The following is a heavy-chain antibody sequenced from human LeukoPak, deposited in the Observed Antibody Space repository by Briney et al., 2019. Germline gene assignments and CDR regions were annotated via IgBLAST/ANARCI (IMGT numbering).Heavy chain of an antibody. D-gene: IGHD2-8*01. J-gene: IGHJ4*02. CDR3: ARVTYCTNGVCYRYYFDY. CDR1: GYSISSGYY. V-gene: IGHV4-38-2*02. CDR2: IYHSGST. Sequence: SETPSLTCTVSGYSISSGYYWGWIRQPPGKGLEWIGSIYHSGSTYYNPSLKSRVTISVDTSKNQFSLKLSSVTAADTAVYYCARVTYCTNGVCYRYYFDYWGQGTLVTVSS.